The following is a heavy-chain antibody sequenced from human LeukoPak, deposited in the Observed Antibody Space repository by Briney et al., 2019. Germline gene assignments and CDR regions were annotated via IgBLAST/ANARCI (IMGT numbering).Heavy chain of an antibody. CDR1: GFTFSSYA. CDR3: AKRRYNWNCFDY. Sequence: PGGSLRLSCAASGFTFSSYAMSWVRQAPGKGLEWVSAISGSGGSTYYADSVKGRFTISRDNSKNTLYLQMNGLRAEDTAVYYCAKRRYNWNCFDYWGQGTLVTVSS. V-gene: IGHV3-23*01. CDR2: ISGSGGST. D-gene: IGHD1-7*01. J-gene: IGHJ4*02.